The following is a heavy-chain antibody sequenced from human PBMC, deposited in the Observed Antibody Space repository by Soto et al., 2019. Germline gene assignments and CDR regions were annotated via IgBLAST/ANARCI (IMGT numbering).Heavy chain of an antibody. CDR3: ARGTTVTKRRVAFDI. J-gene: IGHJ3*02. CDR2: INRSGST. CDR1: GGSFSGYY. D-gene: IGHD4-17*01. Sequence: PSETLSLTCAVYGGSFSGYYWSWIRQPPGKGLEWIGEINRSGSTNYNPSLKSRVTISVDTSKNQFSLKLSSVTAADTAVYYCARGTTVTKRRVAFDIWGQGTMVTVSS. V-gene: IGHV4-34*01.